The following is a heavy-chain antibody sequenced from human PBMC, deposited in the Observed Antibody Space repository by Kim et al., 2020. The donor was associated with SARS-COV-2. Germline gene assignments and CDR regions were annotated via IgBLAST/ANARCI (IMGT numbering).Heavy chain of an antibody. CDR2: IYYSGST. CDR3: ARETRGYGSGSYGAFDI. D-gene: IGHD3-10*01. Sequence: SETLSLTCTVSGGSISSYYWSWIRQPPGKGLEWIGYIYYSGSTNYNPSLKSRVTISVDTSKNQFSLKLSSVTAADTAVYYCARETRGYGSGSYGAFDIWGQGTMVTVSS. V-gene: IGHV4-59*13. CDR1: GGSISSYY. J-gene: IGHJ3*02.